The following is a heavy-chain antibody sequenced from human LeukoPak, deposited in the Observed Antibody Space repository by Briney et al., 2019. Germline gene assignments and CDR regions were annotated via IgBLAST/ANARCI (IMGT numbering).Heavy chain of an antibody. Sequence: GGSLRLSCAASGFTFSNFEMNWVRQIPGKGLEWLSFITRSSRIIYYADSVKGRFTISRDNANNSLHLQMNSLRVEDTGIYFCARGSTFGGVISDFWGLGTLVTVSS. D-gene: IGHD3-16*02. V-gene: IGHV3-48*03. J-gene: IGHJ4*02. CDR2: ITRSSRII. CDR1: GFTFSNFE. CDR3: ARGSTFGGVISDF.